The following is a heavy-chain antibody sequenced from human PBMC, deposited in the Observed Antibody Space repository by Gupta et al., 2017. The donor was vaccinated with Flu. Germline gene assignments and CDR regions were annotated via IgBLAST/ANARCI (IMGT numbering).Heavy chain of an antibody. CDR2: IHYSGST. V-gene: IGHV4-39*01. CDR1: GGSISGSSYY. D-gene: IGHD6-6*01. Sequence: QLQLQESGPGLVKPSETLSLTCAVSGGSISGSSYYWGGIRQPPGKGLEWIGSIHYSGSTYYNPSLKSRVTISVETSKNQFSLKLTSVTAADTAVYFCARIGTTARPGNWGQGTLVTGSS. CDR3: ARIGTTARPGN. J-gene: IGHJ4*02.